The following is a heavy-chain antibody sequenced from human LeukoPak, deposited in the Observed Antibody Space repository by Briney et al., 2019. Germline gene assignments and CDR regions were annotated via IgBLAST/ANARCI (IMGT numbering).Heavy chain of an antibody. Sequence: GGSLRLSCAASGFTVSSTYMSWVRQAPGKGLEWVSVIYSDGSTVYADSLKGRFTISRDNSKNKLFLQMNSRRAEDTAVYYCARDLGPAPDISVGGSGFGYWGQGTLVTVSS. D-gene: IGHD6-19*01. CDR2: IYSDGST. CDR1: GFTVSSTY. V-gene: IGHV3-66*01. J-gene: IGHJ4*02. CDR3: ARDLGPAPDISVGGSGFGY.